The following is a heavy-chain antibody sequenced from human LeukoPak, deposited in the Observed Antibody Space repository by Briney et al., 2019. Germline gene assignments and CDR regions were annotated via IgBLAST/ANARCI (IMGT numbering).Heavy chain of an antibody. CDR2: ISSTGGTA. D-gene: IGHD3-3*01. CDR1: GFTFSSFG. Sequence: GGTLRLSCAASGFTFSSFGMSWVRQAPGKGLEWVSAISSTGGTAYYANSVKGRFTISRDNSKNTLYLQMNSLRAEDTAVYYCAKAGLSGPPALYYMDVWGRGTTVTVSS. J-gene: IGHJ6*03. CDR3: AKAGLSGPPALYYMDV. V-gene: IGHV3-23*01.